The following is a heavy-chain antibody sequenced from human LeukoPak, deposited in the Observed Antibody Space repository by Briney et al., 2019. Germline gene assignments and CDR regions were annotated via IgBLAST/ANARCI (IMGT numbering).Heavy chain of an antibody. D-gene: IGHD2-21*01. Sequence: ASVKVSCKASGYTFTSYGSSWVRQAPGQGLEWMEWISAYNGNTNYAQKLQGRVIMTTDTSTSTAYMELRSLRSDDSAVYYCARDNVVAGGSSSYFDYWGQGTLVTVSS. CDR3: ARDNVVAGGSSSYFDY. J-gene: IGHJ4*02. CDR2: ISAYNGNT. V-gene: IGHV1-18*01. CDR1: GYTFTSYG.